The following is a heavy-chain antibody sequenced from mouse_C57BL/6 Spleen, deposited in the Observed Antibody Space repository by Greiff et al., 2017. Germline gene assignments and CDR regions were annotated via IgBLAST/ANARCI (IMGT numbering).Heavy chain of an antibody. D-gene: IGHD2-3*01. CDR1: GFTFSDYG. CDR2: ISSGSSTI. V-gene: IGHV5-17*01. CDR3: ARRYDGYYVHFDY. Sequence: EVKLVESGGGLVKPGGSLKLSCAASGFTFSDYGMHWVRQAPEKGLEWVAYISSGSSTIYYADTVKGRFTISRDNAKNTLFLQMTSLRSEDTSMYYCARRYDGYYVHFDYWGQGTTLTVSS. J-gene: IGHJ2*01.